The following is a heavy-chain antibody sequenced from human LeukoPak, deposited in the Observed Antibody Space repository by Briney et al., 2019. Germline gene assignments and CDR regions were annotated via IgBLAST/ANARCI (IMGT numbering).Heavy chain of an antibody. V-gene: IGHV1-8*03. CDR3: ARQRGYSGYDPLGY. CDR1: GYTFTSYD. J-gene: IGHJ4*02. CDR2: MNPNSGNT. D-gene: IGHD5-12*01. Sequence: ASVKVSCKASGYTFTSYDINWVRQATGQGLEWMGWMNPNSGNTGYAQKLQGRVTITRNTSISTAYMELSRLRSDDTAVYYCARQRGYSGYDPLGYWGQGTLVTVSS.